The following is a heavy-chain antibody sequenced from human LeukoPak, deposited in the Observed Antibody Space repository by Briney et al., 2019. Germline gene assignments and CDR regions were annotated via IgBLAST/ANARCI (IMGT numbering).Heavy chain of an antibody. CDR2: FYTGGSA. CDR3: ARGQDPVDF. CDR1: GFTVSTNY. Sequence: GGSLRLSCAVSGFTVSTNYMTWVRQAPGKGLEWVSLFYTGGSAYYTDSVKGRSTISIDNSKNTLYLQMDSLRAEDTAVYYCARGQDPVDFWGQGTLVTVSS. J-gene: IGHJ4*02. V-gene: IGHV3-66*01.